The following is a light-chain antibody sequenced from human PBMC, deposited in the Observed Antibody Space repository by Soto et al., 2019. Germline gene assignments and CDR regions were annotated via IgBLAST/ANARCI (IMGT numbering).Light chain of an antibody. J-gene: IGLJ2*01. Sequence: QSVLTQPRSVSGSPGQSVAISCTGTSRDIEAYDYVSWYQQHPGKAPKLIISEVNKRPSGVPDRFSGSKSGNTTSLSVSGLLAEDEADYFCSSYAGSDNVLFGGGTKLTVL. CDR2: EVN. CDR1: SRDIEAYDY. V-gene: IGLV2-8*01. CDR3: SSYAGSDNVL.